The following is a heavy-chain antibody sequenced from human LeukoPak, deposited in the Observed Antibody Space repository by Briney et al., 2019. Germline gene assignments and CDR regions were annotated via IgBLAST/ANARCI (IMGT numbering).Heavy chain of an antibody. CDR3: ARGVDAFDI. V-gene: IGHV1-69*13. J-gene: IGHJ3*02. CDR2: IIPIFGTA. CDR1: GGTFSSYA. Sequence: ASVKVSCKASGGTFSSYAISWVRQAPGQGLEWMGGIIPIFGTANYAQKFQGRVTITADESTSTAYMELRSLRCDDTAVYYCARGVDAFDIWGQGTMVTVSS.